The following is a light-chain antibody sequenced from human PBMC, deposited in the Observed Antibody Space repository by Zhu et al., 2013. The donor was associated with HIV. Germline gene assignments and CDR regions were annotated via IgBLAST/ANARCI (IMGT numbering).Light chain of an antibody. V-gene: IGKV3-20*01. Sequence: EIVLTQSPGTLSLSPGERATLSCGSSQSVISTSLAWYQQKPGQAPRLLIYGASNRATGIPDRFSGSGSGTDLTLTISRLEPEDFAVYYCQQYASSPFTFGPGTKVDIK. CDR1: QSVISTS. CDR2: GAS. J-gene: IGKJ3*01. CDR3: QQYASSPFT.